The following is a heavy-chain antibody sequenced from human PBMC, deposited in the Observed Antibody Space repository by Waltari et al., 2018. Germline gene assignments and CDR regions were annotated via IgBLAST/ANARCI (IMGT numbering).Heavy chain of an antibody. D-gene: IGHD1-26*01. Sequence: QVPLVQSGAEVKKPGASVKFSCKASGYTFTSYGIGWVRRAPGQGLDWMGWISAYNGNTNYAQKLQGRVTMTTDTSTSTAYMELRSLRSDDTAVYYCARGGELRLRGAFDPWGQGTLVTVSS. J-gene: IGHJ5*02. CDR1: GYTFTSYG. CDR3: ARGGELRLRGAFDP. CDR2: ISAYNGNT. V-gene: IGHV1-18*01.